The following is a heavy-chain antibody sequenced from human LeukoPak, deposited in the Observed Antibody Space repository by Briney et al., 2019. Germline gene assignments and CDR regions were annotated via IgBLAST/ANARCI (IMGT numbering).Heavy chain of an antibody. CDR1: GGTFSSYA. V-gene: IGHV1-69*13. J-gene: IGHJ4*02. CDR3: ARDGGATTNFDY. CDR2: IIPIFGTA. D-gene: IGHD1-26*01. Sequence: SVKVSCKAPGGTFSSYAISWVRQAPGQGLEWMGGIIPIFGTANYAQKFQGRVTITADESTSTAYTELSSLRSEDTAVYYCARDGGATTNFDYWGQGTLVTVSS.